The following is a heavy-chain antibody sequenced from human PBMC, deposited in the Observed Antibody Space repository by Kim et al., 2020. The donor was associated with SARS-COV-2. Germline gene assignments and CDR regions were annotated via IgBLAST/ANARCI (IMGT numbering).Heavy chain of an antibody. Sequence: GGSLRLSCAASGFTLGNYWLTWVRPAPGKGLEWVANIKQDGSEKYYVDSVKGRFTISRDNAKNSLYLQMSGLRVEDTAVYYCARGGGDGYNFDCWGQGTLVTVSS. CDR3: ARGGGDGYNFDC. CDR2: IKQDGSEK. V-gene: IGHV3-7*03. D-gene: IGHD5-18*01. J-gene: IGHJ5*01. CDR1: GFTLGNYW.